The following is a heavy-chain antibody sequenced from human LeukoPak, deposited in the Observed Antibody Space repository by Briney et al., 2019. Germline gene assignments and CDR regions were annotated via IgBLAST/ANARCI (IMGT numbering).Heavy chain of an antibody. CDR2: INHSGST. CDR3: ARGGEQLVSKVRTEDVDY. Sequence: SETLSLTCAVYGGSFSGYYWSWIRQPPGKGLEWIGEINHSGSTNYNPSPKSRVTISVDTSKNQFSLKLSSVTAADTAVYYCARGGEQLVSKVRTEDVDYWGQGTLVTVSS. CDR1: GGSFSGYY. J-gene: IGHJ4*02. D-gene: IGHD6-6*01. V-gene: IGHV4-34*01.